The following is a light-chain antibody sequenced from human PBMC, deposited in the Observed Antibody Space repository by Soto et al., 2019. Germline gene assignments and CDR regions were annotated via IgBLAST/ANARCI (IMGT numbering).Light chain of an antibody. Sequence: EIVLTQSPGTLSLSPGERATLSCRASQSVSSTYLAWYQQKPGQAPRLLIYGASIRATGIPDRFSGSGSGTDVTLTISRLEPEDFSVYYCQQYGSSPPMYTFGLGTKLEIK. CDR2: GAS. J-gene: IGKJ2*01. CDR1: QSVSSTY. V-gene: IGKV3-20*01. CDR3: QQYGSSPPMYT.